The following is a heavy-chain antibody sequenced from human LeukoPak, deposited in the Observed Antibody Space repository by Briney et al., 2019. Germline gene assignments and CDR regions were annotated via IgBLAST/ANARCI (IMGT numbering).Heavy chain of an antibody. D-gene: IGHD3-10*01. Sequence: GASVKVCCKASGYTFTDYYMHWVRQAPGQGLEWMGWINPNSGGINYAQKFQGRVTMTRDTSITTAYMELTSLRSDDTAVYYCARDLFYSVSGTYYNVGRVFNYWGQGTLVTVSS. CDR1: GYTFTDYY. J-gene: IGHJ4*02. CDR2: INPNSGGI. CDR3: ARDLFYSVSGTYYNVGRVFNY. V-gene: IGHV1-2*02.